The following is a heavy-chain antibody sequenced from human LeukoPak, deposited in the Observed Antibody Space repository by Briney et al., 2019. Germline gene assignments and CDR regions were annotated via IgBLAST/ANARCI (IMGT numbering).Heavy chain of an antibody. J-gene: IGHJ5*02. CDR1: GYTFTSYA. Sequence: GASVKVSCKASGYTFTSYAMHWVRQAPGQRLEWIGWINTNTGNPTYAQGFTGRFVFSLDTSVSTAYLQISSLKAEDTAIYYCARDDGAHYYDSSGYYGWFDPWGQGTLVTVSS. CDR2: INTNTGNP. D-gene: IGHD3-22*01. CDR3: ARDDGAHYYDSSGYYGWFDP. V-gene: IGHV7-4-1*02.